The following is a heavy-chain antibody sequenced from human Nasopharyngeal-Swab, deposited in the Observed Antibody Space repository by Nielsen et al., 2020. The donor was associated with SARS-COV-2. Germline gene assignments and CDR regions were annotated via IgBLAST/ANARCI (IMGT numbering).Heavy chain of an antibody. V-gene: IGHV1-2*02. D-gene: IGHD3-10*01. J-gene: IGHJ3*02. CDR2: LNPNSGGT. CDR1: GYSFTGYY. CDR3: AREIYYGSGSYYVDDAFDI. Sequence: ASVKVSCKASGYSFTGYYLHWVRQAPGQGPEWVGSLNPNSGGTNYAQKFQGSVTLTLDTSINTAYMDLTSLRSDNTAVYYCAREIYYGSGSYYVDDAFDIWGQGTMVTVSS.